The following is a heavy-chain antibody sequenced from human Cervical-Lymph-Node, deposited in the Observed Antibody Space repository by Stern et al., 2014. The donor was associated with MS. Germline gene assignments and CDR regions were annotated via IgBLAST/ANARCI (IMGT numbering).Heavy chain of an antibody. CDR1: GYTFTSYY. CDR3: ARGSSSWRPNFDY. J-gene: IGHJ4*02. Sequence: VQLVESGAEVKKPGASVKVSCMASGYTFTSYYMHWVRQAPGQGLEWMGVINPSGVNTSYAQKFQGRVTMTRDTSTSTVYMELSSLRSEDTAVYYCARGSSSWRPNFDYWGQGTLVTVSS. CDR2: INPSGVNT. D-gene: IGHD6-13*01. V-gene: IGHV1-46*03.